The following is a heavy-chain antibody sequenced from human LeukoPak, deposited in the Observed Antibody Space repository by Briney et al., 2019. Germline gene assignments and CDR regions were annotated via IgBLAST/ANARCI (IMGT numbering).Heavy chain of an antibody. V-gene: IGHV5-51*01. J-gene: IGHJ6*02. Sequence: GESLKISCKGSGYRFTDYCIGWVRQMPGKGLEWMGIIYPGDSDTRYSPSFQGQVTISADKSINTAHLQWSSLKASDTAMYYCARGAAGTTPDYYYFGLDVWGQGTTVRVSS. CDR2: IYPGDSDT. CDR3: ARGAAGTTPDYYYFGLDV. D-gene: IGHD1-7*01. CDR1: GYRFTDYC.